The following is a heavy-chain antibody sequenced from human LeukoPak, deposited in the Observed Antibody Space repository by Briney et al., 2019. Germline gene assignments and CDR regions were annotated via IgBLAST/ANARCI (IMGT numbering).Heavy chain of an antibody. Sequence: PGGSLRLSCAASGFTFSSYSMNWVRQAPGKGLVWVSRINSDGSSTSYADSVKGRFTISRDNAKNTLYLQMNSLRAEDTAVYYCARITMVRGARDRAFDIWGQGTMVTVSS. CDR2: INSDGSST. CDR3: ARITMVRGARDRAFDI. V-gene: IGHV3-74*01. CDR1: GFTFSSYS. D-gene: IGHD3-10*01. J-gene: IGHJ3*02.